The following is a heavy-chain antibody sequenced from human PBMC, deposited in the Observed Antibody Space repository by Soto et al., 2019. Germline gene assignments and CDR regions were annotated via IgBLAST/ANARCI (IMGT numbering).Heavy chain of an antibody. CDR2: IYYSGKT. D-gene: IGHD2-2*02. J-gene: IGHJ5*02. Sequence: SETLSLTCTVSGGPISSGPYSWSWIRQPPGKGLEWLGYIYYSGKTDYNPSLRSRVTISVDRSNNQFSLILTSVTAADSAVYFCARGCSSASCYTGFDPWGQGTLVTVSS. V-gene: IGHV4-30-2*01. CDR3: ARGCSSASCYTGFDP. CDR1: GGPISSGPYS.